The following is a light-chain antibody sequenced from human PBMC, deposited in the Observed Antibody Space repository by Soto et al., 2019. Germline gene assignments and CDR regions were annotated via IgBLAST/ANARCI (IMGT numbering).Light chain of an antibody. Sequence: EIVLTQSPATLSLTPGERATLSCRASQSVSSYLAWYQQKPGQAPRLLIYDASNRATGIPPRFSGSGSGTDFTLTISSLEPEDFAAYYCQQRSNWPFTFGQGTRLEIK. CDR2: DAS. CDR1: QSVSSY. V-gene: IGKV3-11*01. CDR3: QQRSNWPFT. J-gene: IGKJ5*01.